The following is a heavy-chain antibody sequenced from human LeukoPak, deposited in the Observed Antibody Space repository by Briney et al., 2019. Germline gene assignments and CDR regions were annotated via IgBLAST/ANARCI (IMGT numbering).Heavy chain of an antibody. V-gene: IGHV3-30*04. J-gene: IGHJ4*02. D-gene: IGHD3-22*01. CDR3: AKVSVQFVITHRHLDY. Sequence: HPGRSLRLSCAASGFAFSSFAMHWVRQAPGKGLEWVSLISYDGITEDYSDSVKGRFTISRDNFKNTLYLQMNSLRAEDTAVYYCAKVSVQFVITHRHLDYWGQGTLVTVSS. CDR1: GFAFSSFA. CDR2: ISYDGITE.